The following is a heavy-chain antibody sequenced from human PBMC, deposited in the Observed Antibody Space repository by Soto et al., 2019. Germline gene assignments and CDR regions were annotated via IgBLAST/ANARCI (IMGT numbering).Heavy chain of an antibody. CDR1: GFTFSGYW. V-gene: IGHV3-7*01. D-gene: IGHD1-26*01. Sequence: EVQLVESGGGLVQPGGSLRLSCAASGFTFSGYWMTWVRQAPGKGLEWVANMGEDGSEIYYVDSVKGRFTISRDNAKNSLYLQMNSLRAEDTAVYYCARGWAAQDYWGQGTLVTVSS. CDR3: ARGWAAQDY. CDR2: MGEDGSEI. J-gene: IGHJ4*02.